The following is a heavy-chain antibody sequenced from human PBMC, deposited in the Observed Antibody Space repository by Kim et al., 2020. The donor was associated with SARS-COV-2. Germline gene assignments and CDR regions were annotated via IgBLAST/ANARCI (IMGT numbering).Heavy chain of an antibody. CDR2: IYYSGST. Sequence: SETLSLTCTVSGGSISSYYWSWIRQPPGKGLEWIGYIYYSGSTNYNPSLKSRVTISVDTSKNQFSLKLSSVTAADTAVYYCARGDYSSSWYFDYWGQGPL. CDR1: GGSISSYY. V-gene: IGHV4-59*01. D-gene: IGHD6-13*01. J-gene: IGHJ4*02. CDR3: ARGDYSSSWYFDY.